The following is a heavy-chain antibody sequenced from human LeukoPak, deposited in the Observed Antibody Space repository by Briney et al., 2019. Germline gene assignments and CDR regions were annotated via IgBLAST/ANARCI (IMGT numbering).Heavy chain of an antibody. D-gene: IGHD3-3*01. CDR3: ARDLYDFWSGYHQGNYYYYYMDV. V-gene: IGHV4-39*07. CDR1: GGSISSSSYY. CDR2: TYYSGST. Sequence: QSSETLSLTCTVSGGSISSSSYYWGWIRQPPGKGLEWIGSTYYSGSTYYNPSLKSRVTISVDTSKNQFSLKLSSVTAADTAVYYCARDLYDFWSGYHQGNYYYYYMDVWGKGTTVTVSS. J-gene: IGHJ6*03.